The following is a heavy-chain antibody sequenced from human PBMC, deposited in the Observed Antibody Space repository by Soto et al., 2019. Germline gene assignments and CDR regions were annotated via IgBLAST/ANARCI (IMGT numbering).Heavy chain of an antibody. J-gene: IGHJ4*02. D-gene: IGHD5-12*01. V-gene: IGHV1-69*12. Sequence: QVQLVQSGAEVKKPGSSVKVSCKASGGTFSSYAISWVRQAPGQGLEWMGGIIPIFGTANYAQKFQGRVTIAADESTSTAYMALSSLRSEDTAVYSCARAGYSGYGPSLPFAYWGQGTLVTVSS. CDR2: IIPIFGTA. CDR1: GGTFSSYA. CDR3: ARAGYSGYGPSLPFAY.